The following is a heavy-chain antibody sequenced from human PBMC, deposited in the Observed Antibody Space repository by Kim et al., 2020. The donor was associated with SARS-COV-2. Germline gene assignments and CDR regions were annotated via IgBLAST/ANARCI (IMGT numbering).Heavy chain of an antibody. CDR3: AERRGGSGSGMDV. J-gene: IGHJ6*02. Sequence: YYADSVKGRFTISRDNSKNTLYLQMNSLRAEDTAVYYCAERRGGSGSGMDVWGQGTTVTVSS. V-gene: IGHV3-30*02. D-gene: IGHD3-10*01.